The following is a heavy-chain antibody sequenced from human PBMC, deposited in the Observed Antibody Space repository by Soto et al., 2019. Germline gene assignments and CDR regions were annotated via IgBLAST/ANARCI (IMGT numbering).Heavy chain of an antibody. CDR1: GFTFSSYG. V-gene: IGHV3-33*01. D-gene: IGHD3-22*01. J-gene: IGHJ4*02. CDR3: ARGWDYYDSNQPFDY. Sequence: ESGGGVVQPGRSLRLSCAASGFTFSSYGMHWVRQAPGKGLEWVAVIWYDGSNKYYADSVKGRFTISRDNSKNTLYLQMNSLRAEDTAVYYCARGWDYYDSNQPFDYWGQGTLVTVSS. CDR2: IWYDGSNK.